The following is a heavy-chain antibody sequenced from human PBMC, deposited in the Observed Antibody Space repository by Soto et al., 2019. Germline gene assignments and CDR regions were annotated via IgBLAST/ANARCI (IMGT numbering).Heavy chain of an antibody. D-gene: IGHD5-12*01. CDR1: GFTFRGYW. CDR2: IKQDGSEK. J-gene: IGHJ4*02. Sequence: LRLSCEGSGFTFRGYWMSWVRQAPGKGLEWVANIKQDGSEKVYVDSVKGRFTISRDNGKNSLYLQMNSLKVEDTAIYYCARESGYDWHFDFWGLGTLVTVSS. CDR3: ARESGYDWHFDF. V-gene: IGHV3-7*03.